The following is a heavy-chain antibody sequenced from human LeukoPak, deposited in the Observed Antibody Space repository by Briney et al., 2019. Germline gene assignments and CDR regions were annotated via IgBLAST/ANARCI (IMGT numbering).Heavy chain of an antibody. V-gene: IGHV1-2*02. J-gene: IGHJ6*02. D-gene: IGHD2-2*01. CDR2: INPNSGGT. Sequence: SSVKVSCKASGGTFSSYAISWVRQAPGQGLEWMGWINPNSGGTNYAQKFQGRVTMTRDTSISTAYMELSRLRSDDTAVYYCARKSQGRYCSSTSCQTRGMDVWGQGTTVTVSS. CDR1: GGTFSSYA. CDR3: ARKSQGRYCSSTSCQTRGMDV.